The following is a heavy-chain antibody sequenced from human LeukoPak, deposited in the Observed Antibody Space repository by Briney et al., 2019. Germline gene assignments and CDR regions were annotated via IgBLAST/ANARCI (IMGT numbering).Heavy chain of an antibody. D-gene: IGHD3-10*01. CDR3: AKSDGYGLGYI. V-gene: IGHV4-34*01. CDR2: VNHSGST. J-gene: IGHJ3*01. CDR1: GGSFSDYY. Sequence: SETLSLTCPDYGGSFSDYYWSWLRQPPRNGLEWIGEVNHSGSTSYHPFLKSRVTISVDMSKNQFSLMLNSVTAADPPVHYRAKSDGYGLGYIWGQGKMGSVSS.